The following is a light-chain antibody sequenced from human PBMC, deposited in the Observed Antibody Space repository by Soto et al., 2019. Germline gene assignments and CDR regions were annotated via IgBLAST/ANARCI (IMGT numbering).Light chain of an antibody. Sequence: QSVLTQPASVSGSPGQSITVSCTGSSSDFGDDKYVSWYQQQPGKGPNLLIYGVNSRPSGISNLFSGSKSGNTASLTISGLTVEDEAEYFCGSFTTSRIWVFGGGTKVNVL. V-gene: IGLV2-14*01. J-gene: IGLJ3*02. CDR2: GVN. CDR1: SSDFGDDKY. CDR3: GSFTTSRIWV.